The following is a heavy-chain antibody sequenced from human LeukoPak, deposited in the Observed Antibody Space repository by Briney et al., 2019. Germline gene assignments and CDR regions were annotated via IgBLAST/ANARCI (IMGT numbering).Heavy chain of an antibody. CDR3: ARDRLEAATDDDYFDY. V-gene: IGHV3-30*03. J-gene: IGHJ4*02. CDR1: GFTFSSYG. D-gene: IGHD6-19*01. CDR2: ISYDGSNK. Sequence: PGRSLRLSCAASGFTFSSYGMHWVRQAPGKGLEWVAVISYDGSNKYYGDSVKGRFTISRDNSKNTVYLQMNSLRAEDTGVYYCARDRLEAATDDDYFDYWGQGTLVTVSS.